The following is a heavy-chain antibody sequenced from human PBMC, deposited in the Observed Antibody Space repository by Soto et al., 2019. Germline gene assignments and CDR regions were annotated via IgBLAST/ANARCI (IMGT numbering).Heavy chain of an antibody. J-gene: IGHJ6*02. Sequence: QVQLQESGPGLVKPSETLSLTCTVSGGSVSSGSYYWSWIRQPPGKGLEWIGYIYYSGSTNYNPSLQSRVHISVDTSKNRFSLKLSSVTAADTAVYYCARGWELPYYGMDVWGQGTTVTVSS. CDR3: ARGWELPYYGMDV. V-gene: IGHV4-61*01. D-gene: IGHD1-26*01. CDR2: IYYSGST. CDR1: GGSVSSGSYY.